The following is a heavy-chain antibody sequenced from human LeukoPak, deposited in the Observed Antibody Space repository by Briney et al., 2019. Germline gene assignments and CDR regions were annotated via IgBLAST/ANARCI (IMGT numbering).Heavy chain of an antibody. CDR2: ISSSGSTI. V-gene: IGHV3-11*04. Sequence: GGSLRLSCAASGFTFSVYYMSWIRQAPGKGLEWVSYISSSGSTIYYADSVKGRFTISRDNTKNSLYLQMNSLRAEDTAVYYCARDARRTAPAYYFDYWGQGTLVTVSS. CDR3: ARDARRTAPAYYFDY. CDR1: GFTFSVYY. J-gene: IGHJ4*02.